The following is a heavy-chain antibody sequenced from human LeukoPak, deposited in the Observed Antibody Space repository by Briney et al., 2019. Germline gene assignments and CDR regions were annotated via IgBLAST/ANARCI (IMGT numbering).Heavy chain of an antibody. V-gene: IGHV3-11*04. D-gene: IGHD2-15*01. CDR2: ISSSGSTI. J-gene: IGHJ6*02. CDR3: ARVDCSGGSCYWDYYYGMDV. Sequence: PGGSLRLSCAASGFTFNDYYMSWIRQAPGKGLEWVSYISSSGSTIYYADSVKGRFTISRDNAKNSLYLQMNSLRAEDTAVYYCARVDCSGGSCYWDYYYGMDVWGQGTTVTVSS. CDR1: GFTFNDYY.